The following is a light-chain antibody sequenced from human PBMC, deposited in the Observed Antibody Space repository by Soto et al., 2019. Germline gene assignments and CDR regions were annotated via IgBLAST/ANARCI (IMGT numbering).Light chain of an antibody. CDR2: DDS. J-gene: IGLJ1*01. V-gene: IGLV3-21*02. CDR3: QVWDSSSTPLYV. Sequence: SYELTQPPSVSVAPGQTARITCAGSNIGRKSVHWYQQKPGQAPELVIYDDSDRPSGIPERFSASNSGNTATLTVNRVAAGDEADYYCQVWDSSSTPLYVFGAGTKLTVL. CDR1: NIGRKS.